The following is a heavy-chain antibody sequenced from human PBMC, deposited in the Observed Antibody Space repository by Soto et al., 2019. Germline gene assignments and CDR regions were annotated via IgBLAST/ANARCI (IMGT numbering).Heavy chain of an antibody. V-gene: IGHV4-61*01. CDR1: GGSVNTAPYH. D-gene: IGHD3-22*01. Sequence: PSETLSLTCTVSGGSVNTAPYHWSWIRQSPRNGLEWIGNIYYTGSTNYNPSFESRVAISLDTPNNQFSLRLTSLTAADTAVYFCARDHHSYYDTSGYYPYFDFWGQGTLVTVSS. J-gene: IGHJ4*02. CDR2: IYYTGST. CDR3: ARDHHSYYDTSGYYPYFDF.